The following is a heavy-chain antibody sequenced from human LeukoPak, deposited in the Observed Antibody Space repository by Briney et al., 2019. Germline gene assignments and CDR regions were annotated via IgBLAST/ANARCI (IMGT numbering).Heavy chain of an antibody. J-gene: IGHJ6*03. CDR1: GYTFINYG. CDR3: ARGILDATYYYYYYMDV. V-gene: IGHV1-18*01. CDR2: ITAYNGNT. D-gene: IGHD1-1*01. Sequence: GASVKVSCKASGYTFINYGISWVRQAPGQGLEWMGWITAYNGNTKYAQKLLGRVTMTTDTSTSTAYMELRSLRSDDTAVYYCARGILDATYYYYYYMDVWGKGTTVTVSS.